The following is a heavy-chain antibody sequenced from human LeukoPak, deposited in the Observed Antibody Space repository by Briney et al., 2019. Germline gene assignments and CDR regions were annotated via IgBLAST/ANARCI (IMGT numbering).Heavy chain of an antibody. D-gene: IGHD3-10*01. V-gene: IGHV3-30*02. CDR1: RFTFSRNN. J-gene: IGHJ4*02. Sequence: GGSLRLSCAASRFTFSRNNMHWVRQAPGKGLEWVAFIQYDGKNEYYADSVKGRFTISKDNSKNTLYLQMNSLKAEDTAVYYCARESSVVRGVITDFDYWGQGTLVTVSS. CDR3: ARESSVVRGVITDFDY. CDR2: IQYDGKNE.